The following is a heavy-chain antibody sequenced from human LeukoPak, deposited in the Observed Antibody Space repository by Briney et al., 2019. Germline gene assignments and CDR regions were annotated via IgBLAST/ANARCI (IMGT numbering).Heavy chain of an antibody. J-gene: IGHJ5*02. Sequence: GESLKISCEVSGHSFTNHWIGWVRQMPGKGLEGMGIINLGDSDTKYSPSFQGQVTISLDKSISTAYLQWRSLRASDTAMYYCARRPYSGSPNWFDPWGQGTLVTVSS. D-gene: IGHD1-26*01. V-gene: IGHV5-51*01. CDR2: INLGDSDT. CDR1: GHSFTNHW. CDR3: ARRPYSGSPNWFDP.